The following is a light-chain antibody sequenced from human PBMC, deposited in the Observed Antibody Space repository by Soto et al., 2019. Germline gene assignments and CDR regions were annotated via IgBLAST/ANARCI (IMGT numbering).Light chain of an antibody. CDR1: SW. CDR3: QQYDSYPWT. V-gene: IGKV1-5*03. J-gene: IGKJ1*01. Sequence: SWLAWYQQKPGKAPKLLIFKASSLQTGVPSKFSGSGSGTEFTLTISSLQPDDFATYYCQQYDSYPWTFGQGTKVDIK. CDR2: KAS.